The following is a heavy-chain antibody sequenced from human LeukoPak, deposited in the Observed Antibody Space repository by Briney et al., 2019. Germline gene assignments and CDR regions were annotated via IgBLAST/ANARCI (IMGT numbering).Heavy chain of an antibody. CDR3: ARVMEDTAMDNWFDR. Sequence: TVKLSCKASGGTFSSYTISWVPHAPGQGLEWMGRIIPILGIANYAQKFQGRDTITADKSTSTAYMELSSLRSEDTAVYYCARVMEDTAMDNWFDRWGQGTLVTVSS. V-gene: IGHV1-69*02. D-gene: IGHD5-18*01. CDR2: IIPILGIA. J-gene: IGHJ5*02. CDR1: GGTFSSYT.